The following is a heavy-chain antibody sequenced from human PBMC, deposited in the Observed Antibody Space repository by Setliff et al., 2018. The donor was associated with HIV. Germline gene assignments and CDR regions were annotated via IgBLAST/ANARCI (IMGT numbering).Heavy chain of an antibody. CDR2: IHQSGST. J-gene: IGHJ4*02. Sequence: PSETLSLTCTVSGGSVTNTKSYWGWIRQPPGKGLEWIASIHQSGSTYYNSSLKSRVTMSVDTSKNQFSLSLRSLSAADTAVYYCARDKRYRFPFDSWGQGTLVTVSS. D-gene: IGHD2-2*02. CDR1: GGSVTNTKSY. V-gene: IGHV4-39*07. CDR3: ARDKRYRFPFDS.